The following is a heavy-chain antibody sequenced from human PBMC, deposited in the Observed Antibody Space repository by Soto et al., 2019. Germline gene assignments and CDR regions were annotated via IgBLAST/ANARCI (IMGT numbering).Heavy chain of an antibody. V-gene: IGHV3-7*01. CDR3: ARGIDDNASFGMDV. Sequence: GGSLRLSCAASRFTFSSYWMSWVRQAPGRGLEWVANIKEDGSDKYYADSVKGRFTISRDNAKKSLYVKMNSLRVEDTAVYYCARGIDDNASFGMDVWGQGTTVTVSS. J-gene: IGHJ6*02. D-gene: IGHD1-1*01. CDR2: IKEDGSDK. CDR1: RFTFSSYW.